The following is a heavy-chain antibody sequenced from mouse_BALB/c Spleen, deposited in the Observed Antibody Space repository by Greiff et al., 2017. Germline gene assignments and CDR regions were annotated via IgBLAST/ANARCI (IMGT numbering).Heavy chain of an antibody. V-gene: IGHV14-1*02. CDR3: ARSAGKGFAY. CDR2: IDPENGNT. Sequence: VQLQQSGAELVRPGALVKLSCKASGFNIKDYYMHWVKQRPEQGLEWLGWIDPENGNTIYDPKFQGKASITADTSSNTAYLQLSSLTSEDTAVYYCARSAGKGFAYWGQGTLVTVSA. J-gene: IGHJ3*01. CDR1: GFNIKDYY. D-gene: IGHD4-1*01.